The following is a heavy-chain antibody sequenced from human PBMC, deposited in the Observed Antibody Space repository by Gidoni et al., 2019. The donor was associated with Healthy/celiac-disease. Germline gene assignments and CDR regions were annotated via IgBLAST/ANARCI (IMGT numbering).Heavy chain of an antibody. Sequence: QVQLVESGGGVVQPGRSLRLSCAASGFTVSSYGMHWLRQAPGKGLEWVAVIWYDGSNKYYADSVKGRFTISRDNSKNTLYLQMNSLRAEDTAVYYCASASGYSYGYNWFDPWGQGTLVTVSS. J-gene: IGHJ5*02. CDR2: IWYDGSNK. D-gene: IGHD5-18*01. CDR3: ASASGYSYGYNWFDP. V-gene: IGHV3-33*01. CDR1: GFTVSSYG.